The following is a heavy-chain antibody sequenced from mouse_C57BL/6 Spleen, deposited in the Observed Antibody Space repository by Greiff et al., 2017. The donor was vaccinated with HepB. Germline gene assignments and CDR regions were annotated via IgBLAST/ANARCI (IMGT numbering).Heavy chain of an antibody. V-gene: IGHV1-18*01. CDR2: INPNNGGT. CDR3: ARSTGTYWYFDV. J-gene: IGHJ1*03. CDR1: GYTFTDYN. Sequence: EVQLQESGPELVKPGASVKIPCKASGYTFTDYNMDWVKQSHGKSLEWIGDINPNNGGTIYNQKFKGKATLTVDKSSSTAYMELRSLTSEDTAVYYCARSTGTYWYFDVWGTGTTVTVSS. D-gene: IGHD4-1*01.